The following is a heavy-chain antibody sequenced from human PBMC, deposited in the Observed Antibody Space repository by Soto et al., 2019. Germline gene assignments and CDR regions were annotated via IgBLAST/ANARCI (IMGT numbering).Heavy chain of an antibody. CDR1: GYTFTSYA. CDR3: ARESLLEYYYCGMDV. J-gene: IGHJ6*02. V-gene: IGHV1-3*05. Sequence: QVQLVQSGAEEKKPGASVKVSCKASGYTFTSYAMHWVRQAPGQRLEWMGWINAGNGNTKYSQKFQGRVTITRDTSASTAYMELSSLRSEDTAVYYCARESLLEYYYCGMDVWGQGTTVTVSS. D-gene: IGHD2-15*01. CDR2: INAGNGNT.